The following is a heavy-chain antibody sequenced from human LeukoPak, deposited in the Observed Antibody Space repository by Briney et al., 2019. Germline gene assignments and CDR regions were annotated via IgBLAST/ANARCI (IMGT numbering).Heavy chain of an antibody. D-gene: IGHD2-2*01. V-gene: IGHV4-34*01. CDR3: ARGSNIVVVPAGIKGGYYMDV. Sequence: SETLSLTCAVYGGSFSGYYWSWIRQPPGKGREGIGEINHSGRTNYNPSIKSRVTISVDTSKIQFSLNLSSVTAANTAVYYCARGSNIVVVPAGIKGGYYMDVWGKGTTVTVSS. J-gene: IGHJ6*03. CDR1: GGSFSGYY. CDR2: INHSGRT.